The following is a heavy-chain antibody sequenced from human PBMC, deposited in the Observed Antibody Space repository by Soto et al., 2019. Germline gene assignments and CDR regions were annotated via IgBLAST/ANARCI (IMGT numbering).Heavy chain of an antibody. D-gene: IGHD6-19*01. CDR2: ISGSGCST. Sequence: EVQLLESGGGLVQPGGSLRLSCAASGFTFSSYAMSWVRQAPGKGLEWVSAISGSGCSTYYADSVKGRFTISSDNSKNTLYLQMNSLRAEDTAVDYCANDQEWLVRFRWFDPGGQGTLVTVSS. V-gene: IGHV3-23*01. CDR3: ANDQEWLVRFRWFDP. J-gene: IGHJ5*02. CDR1: GFTFSSYA.